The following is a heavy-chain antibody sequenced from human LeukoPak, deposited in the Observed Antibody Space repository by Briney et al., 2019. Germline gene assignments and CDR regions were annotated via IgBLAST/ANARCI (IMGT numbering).Heavy chain of an antibody. J-gene: IGHJ3*02. CDR3: ARSWYNWNYVGAFDI. V-gene: IGHV3-66*01. D-gene: IGHD1-7*01. Sequence: GGSLRLSCAASGFTVSSNCMSWVRQAPGKGLEWVSVIYSGGSTYYAEYVKGRFPIPRDNSQHTLYLQMNSLGADDTAVYYCARSWYNWNYVGAFDIWGQGTMVTVSS. CDR1: GFTVSSNC. CDR2: IYSGGST.